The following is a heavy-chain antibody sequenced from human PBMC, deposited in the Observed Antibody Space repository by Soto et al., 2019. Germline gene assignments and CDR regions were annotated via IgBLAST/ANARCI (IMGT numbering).Heavy chain of an antibody. CDR1: GDSIADSPYY. J-gene: IGHJ4*02. V-gene: IGHV4-39*01. CDR2: FFYSGST. D-gene: IGHD2-15*01. CDR3: VRSSVGICYSFTGFDH. Sequence: QVQLQESGPGLVRPSETLSLSCTVSGDSIADSPYYWAWVRQLPGQGLEWIGSFFYSGSTYYNPSPNSPVGISVVSSNDQFLMRLDSVTVADTAIYYCVRSSVGICYSFTGFDHWGRGALVTVSS.